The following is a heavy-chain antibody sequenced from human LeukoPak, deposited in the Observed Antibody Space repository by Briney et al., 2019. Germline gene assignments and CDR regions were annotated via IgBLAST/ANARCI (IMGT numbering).Heavy chain of an antibody. Sequence: PSETLSLTCTVSGDSIRFRRYYWGRIRQSPGKGLEWIGTIYYSGSTYYNPSLKSRVTITVDTSKNQFELKLSSVTAPDTAVYYCGCGYRCNGAFVLWRRGTLVTVSS. D-gene: IGHD6-25*01. CDR1: GDSIRFRRYY. J-gene: IGHJ4*02. CDR3: GCGYRCNGAFVL. CDR2: IYYSGST. V-gene: IGHV4-39*01.